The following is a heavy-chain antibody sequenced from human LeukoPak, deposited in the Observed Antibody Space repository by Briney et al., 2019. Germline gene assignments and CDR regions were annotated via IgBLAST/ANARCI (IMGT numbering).Heavy chain of an antibody. J-gene: IGHJ4*02. CDR2: IKSKTDGGTT. Sequence: RSGGSLRLSCAASGFTFSNAWMSWVRQAPGKGLEWVGRIKSKTDGGTTDYAAPVKGRFTISRDDSKNTLYLQMNSLKTEDTAVYYCTTDELGALLWFGELFPDYWGQGTLVTVSS. CDR1: GFTFSNAW. D-gene: IGHD3-10*01. V-gene: IGHV3-15*01. CDR3: TTDELGALLWFGELFPDY.